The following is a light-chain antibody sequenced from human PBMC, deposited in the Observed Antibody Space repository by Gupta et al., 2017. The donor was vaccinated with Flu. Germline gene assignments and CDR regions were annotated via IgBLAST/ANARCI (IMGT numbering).Light chain of an antibody. J-gene: IGLJ2*01. CDR3: QLYDSGRSGSVV. CDR2: GNT. CDR1: SSNIGAGFG. Sequence: QSLPTHSPSLSRAPGHKVTISCATSSSNIGAGFGVHWYQHFPGRPPKLLIYGNTNRPSGVPERFSGSKSGNSASLAIIGLEAEDEAEYYCQLYDSGRSGSVVFGGGTKLTVL. V-gene: IGLV1-40*01.